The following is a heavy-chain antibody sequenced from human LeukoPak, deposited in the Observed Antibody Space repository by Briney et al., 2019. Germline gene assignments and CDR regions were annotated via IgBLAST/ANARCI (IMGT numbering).Heavy chain of an antibody. Sequence: GSLRLSCAASGFTFSNAWMRWVRQAPGKGLEWVGRIKSKSDGGTIDYAAPVKGRFSISRDDSKNTMYLQMNSLKTEDTAVYYCATGLARGFNAFDLWGQGTMVTVSS. D-gene: IGHD3-10*01. CDR1: GFTFSNAW. CDR2: IKSKSDGGTI. V-gene: IGHV3-15*01. J-gene: IGHJ3*01. CDR3: ATGLARGFNAFDL.